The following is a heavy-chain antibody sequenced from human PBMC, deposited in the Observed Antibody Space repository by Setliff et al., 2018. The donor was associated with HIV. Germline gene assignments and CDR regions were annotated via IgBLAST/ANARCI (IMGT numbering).Heavy chain of an antibody. V-gene: IGHV1-46*01. CDR2: ITPRTGST. D-gene: IGHD2-21*02. Sequence: AASVKVSCKASGYTFTSYIHWVRQAPGQGLEWMGVITPRTGSTTYAQKFQGRVTMTRDTSTSTVYMQLSSLRSEDTAVYYCARDCGGDYSCSYYYGMDVWGHGTTVTVSS. CDR3: ARDCGGDYSCSYYYGMDV. J-gene: IGHJ6*02. CDR1: GYTFTSY.